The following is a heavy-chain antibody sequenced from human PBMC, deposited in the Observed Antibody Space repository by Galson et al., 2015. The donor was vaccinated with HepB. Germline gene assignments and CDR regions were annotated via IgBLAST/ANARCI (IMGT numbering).Heavy chain of an antibody. CDR1: GYSFTSYR. J-gene: IGHJ6*02. CDR3: ARIIAVAGILDNYYGMDV. CDR2: IYPGDSDT. D-gene: IGHD6-19*01. V-gene: IGHV5-51*01. Sequence: QSGAEVKKPGESLKISCKGSGYSFTSYRIGWVRQMPGKGLEWMGIIYPGDSDTRYSPSFEGQVTISADKSISTAYLQWSSLKASDTAMYYCARIIAVAGILDNYYGMDVWGQGTTVTVSS.